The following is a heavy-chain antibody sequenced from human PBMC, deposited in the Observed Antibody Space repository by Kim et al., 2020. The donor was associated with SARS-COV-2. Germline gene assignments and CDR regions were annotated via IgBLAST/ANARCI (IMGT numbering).Heavy chain of an antibody. V-gene: IGHV3-48*03. D-gene: IGHD4-4*01. J-gene: IGHJ6*03. Sequence: GGSLRLSCAASGFTFSSYEMNWVRQAPGKGLEWVSYISSSGSTIYYADSVKGRFTISRDNAKNSLYLQMNSLRAEDTAVYYCARAGHDYSNYDYYYYMDVWGKGTTVTVSS. CDR3: ARAGHDYSNYDYYYYMDV. CDR2: ISSSGSTI. CDR1: GFTFSSYE.